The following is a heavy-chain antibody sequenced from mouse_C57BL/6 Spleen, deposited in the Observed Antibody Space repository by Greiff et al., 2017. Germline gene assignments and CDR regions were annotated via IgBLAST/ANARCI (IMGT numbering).Heavy chain of an antibody. CDR3: AGGLGDAYFDY. CDR1: GYTFTDYN. Sequence: EVKLVESGPELVKPGASVKMSCKASGYTFTDYNMHWVKQSHGKSLEWIGYINPNNGGTSYNQKFKGKATLTVNKSSSTAYMELRSLTSEDSAVYYCAGGLGDAYFDYWGQGTTLTVSS. D-gene: IGHD3-3*01. J-gene: IGHJ2*01. CDR2: INPNNGGT. V-gene: IGHV1-22*01.